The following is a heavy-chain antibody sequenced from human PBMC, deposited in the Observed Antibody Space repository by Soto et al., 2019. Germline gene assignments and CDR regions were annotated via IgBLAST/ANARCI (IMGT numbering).Heavy chain of an antibody. J-gene: IGHJ5*02. V-gene: IGHV4-30-2*01. CDR3: ARVPSP. CDR2: IYHSGST. Sequence: LSLTCAVSGASISSGGYSWSWIRQPPGKGLEWIGYIYHSGSTYYNPSLKSRVTISVDRSKNQFSLKLSSVTAADTAVYYCARVPSPWGQGTLVTVSS. CDR1: GASISSGGYS.